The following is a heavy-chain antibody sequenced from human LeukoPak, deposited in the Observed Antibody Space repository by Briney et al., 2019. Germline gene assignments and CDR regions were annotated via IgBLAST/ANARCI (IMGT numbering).Heavy chain of an antibody. CDR2: MNPNSGNT. CDR1: GYTFTSYD. J-gene: IGHJ3*02. CDR3: ARDYYYDSSGYLEKPLDI. V-gene: IGHV1-8*01. Sequence: AASVKVSCKASGYTFTSYDINWVRQATGQGLEWMGWMNPNSGNTGYAQKFQGRVTMTRNTSISTAYMELSSLRSEDTAVYYCARDYYYDSSGYLEKPLDIWGQGTMVTVSS. D-gene: IGHD3-22*01.